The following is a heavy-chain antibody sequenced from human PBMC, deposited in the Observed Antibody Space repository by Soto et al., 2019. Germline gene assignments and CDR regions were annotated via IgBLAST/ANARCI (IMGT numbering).Heavy chain of an antibody. CDR2: ISGSGRNT. V-gene: IGHV3-23*01. D-gene: IGHD2-2*01. J-gene: IGHJ4*02. CDR3: AKSGLSSSASAIDS. Sequence: LRLSCATSGFTFSNNGMSWVRQAPGKGLDWVSGISGSGRNTYYADSVKGRFTVSRDNSKNTLFLQMNSLRDEDTAVYYCAKSGLSSSASAIDSWGQGTLVTVSS. CDR1: GFTFSNNG.